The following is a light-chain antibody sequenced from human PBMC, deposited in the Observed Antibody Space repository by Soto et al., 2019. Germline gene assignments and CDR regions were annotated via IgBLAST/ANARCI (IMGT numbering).Light chain of an antibody. CDR3: QQYGSSLYT. J-gene: IGKJ2*01. CDR1: QSLRSGD. Sequence: PGERATLSCRASQSLRSGDLACYQQIPGQAPGLLIYGASSRATGIPDGFSGSGSGTDFNLTVSRLAPEDFAVYYCQQYGSSLYTFGQGTKLEIK. V-gene: IGKV3-20*01. CDR2: GAS.